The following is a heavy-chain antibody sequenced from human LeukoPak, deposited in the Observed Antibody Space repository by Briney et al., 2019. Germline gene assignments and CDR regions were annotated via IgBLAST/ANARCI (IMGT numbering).Heavy chain of an antibody. CDR1: GFTFSSNG. J-gene: IGHJ4*02. CDR2: IPDDGSNK. CDR3: AKDGGGLPLYFDY. V-gene: IGHV3-30*02. D-gene: IGHD3-16*02. Sequence: PGGSLRLSCVASGFTFSSNGMHWVRQPPGQGLEWVAFIPDDGSNKDYADSVKGRFTISRDNSKNTLYLQMNSLRTEDTSVYYCAKDGGGLPLYFDYWGQGTLVTVSS.